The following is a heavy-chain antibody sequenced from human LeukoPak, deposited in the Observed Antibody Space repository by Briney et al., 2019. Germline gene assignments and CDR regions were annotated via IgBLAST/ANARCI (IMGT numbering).Heavy chain of an antibody. D-gene: IGHD2-15*01. V-gene: IGHV3-30*18. Sequence: GRSLRLSCAASGFTFSSYGMHWVRQAPGKGLEWVAVISYDGSNKYYADSVKGRFTISRDNSKNTLYLQMNSLRAEDTAVYYCAKDGGYSCYHYWGQGTLVTVSS. CDR3: AKDGGYSCYHY. J-gene: IGHJ4*02. CDR1: GFTFSSYG. CDR2: ISYDGSNK.